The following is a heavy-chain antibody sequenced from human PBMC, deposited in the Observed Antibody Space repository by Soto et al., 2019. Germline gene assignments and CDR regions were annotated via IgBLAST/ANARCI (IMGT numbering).Heavy chain of an antibody. CDR3: ARLGSTVTTSGYFDL. D-gene: IGHD4-17*01. CDR2: IYYSGST. Sequence: GGSISSYYWSWIRQPPGKGLEWIGYIYYSGSTNYNPSLKSRVTISVDTSKNQFSLKLSAVTAADTAVYYCARLGSTVTTSGYFDLWGRGTLVTVSS. CDR1: GGSISSYY. V-gene: IGHV4-59*08. J-gene: IGHJ2*01.